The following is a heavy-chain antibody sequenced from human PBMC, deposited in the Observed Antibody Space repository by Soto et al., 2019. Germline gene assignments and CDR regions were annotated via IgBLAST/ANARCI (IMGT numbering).Heavy chain of an antibody. CDR3: ASKLGGAVVTLTGYFDY. D-gene: IGHD2-15*01. Sequence: QVQLVQSGAEVKKPGSSVTVSCKASGGTFSSYAISWVRQAPGQGLECMGGIIPIFGTANYAEKFQGRVTITADESTSTAYMELSSLRSEDTAVYYCASKLGGAVVTLTGYFDYWGQGTLVTVSS. J-gene: IGHJ4*02. CDR1: GGTFSSYA. V-gene: IGHV1-69*01. CDR2: IIPIFGTA.